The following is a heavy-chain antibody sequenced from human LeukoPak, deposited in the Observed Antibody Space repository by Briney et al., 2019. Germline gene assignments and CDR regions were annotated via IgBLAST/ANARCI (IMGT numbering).Heavy chain of an antibody. Sequence: SETLSLTCAVYGGSFSGYYWSWIRQPPGKGLEWIGEINHSGSTNYNPSLKSRVTISVDTSKNQFSLKLSSVTAADTAVYYCARQGVSSSWLNWGQGTLVTVSS. V-gene: IGHV4-34*01. CDR3: ARQGVSSSWLN. D-gene: IGHD6-13*01. J-gene: IGHJ4*02. CDR2: INHSGST. CDR1: GGSFSGYY.